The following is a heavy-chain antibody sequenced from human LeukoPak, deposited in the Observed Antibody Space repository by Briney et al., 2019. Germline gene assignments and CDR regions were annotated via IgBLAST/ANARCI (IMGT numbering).Heavy chain of an antibody. CDR3: ATYYDFWSGYSTYYYYGMDV. J-gene: IGHJ6*02. Sequence: GGSLRLSCAASGFTFSSYSMNWVRQAPGKGLEWVSYISSSSSTIYYADSVKGRFTISRDNAKNSLYLQMNSLRDEDTAVYYCATYYDFWSGYSTYYYYGMDVWGQGTTVTVSS. CDR2: ISSSSSTI. D-gene: IGHD3-3*01. V-gene: IGHV3-48*02. CDR1: GFTFSSYS.